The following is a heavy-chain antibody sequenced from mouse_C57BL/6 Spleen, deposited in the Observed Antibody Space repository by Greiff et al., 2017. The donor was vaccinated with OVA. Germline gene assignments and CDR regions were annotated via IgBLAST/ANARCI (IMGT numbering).Heavy chain of an antibody. Sequence: VQLQQPGAELVKPGASVKLSCKASGYTFTSYWMHWVKQRPGQGLVWIGMIHPNSGSTNYNEKFKSKATLTVDKSSSTAYMQLSSLTSEDSAVYYCARRSSGYIDYWGQGTTLTVSS. J-gene: IGHJ2*01. CDR2: IHPNSGST. D-gene: IGHD3-2*02. CDR3: ARRSSGYIDY. V-gene: IGHV1-64*01. CDR1: GYTFTSYW.